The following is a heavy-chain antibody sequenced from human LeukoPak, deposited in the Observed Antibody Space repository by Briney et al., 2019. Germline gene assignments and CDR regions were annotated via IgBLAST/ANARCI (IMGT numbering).Heavy chain of an antibody. Sequence: GGSLRLSCAASGFTFNTYWMHWVRQAPGKGLVWVSHINSDGSSTNYADSVKGRFTISRDNAKNTLYLQMNSLRAEDTAVYYCARPAAAFDYWGQGTLVTVSS. J-gene: IGHJ4*02. CDR3: ARPAAAFDY. CDR1: GFTFNTYW. CDR2: INSDGSST. V-gene: IGHV3-74*01. D-gene: IGHD6-13*01.